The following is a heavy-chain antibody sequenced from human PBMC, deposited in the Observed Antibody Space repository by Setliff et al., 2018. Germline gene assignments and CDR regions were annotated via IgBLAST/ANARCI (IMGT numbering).Heavy chain of an antibody. CDR2: IXXXXXX. V-gene: IGHV4-59*01. CDR3: ARLRGAFDY. CDR1: GGSISSYY. Sequence: SETLSLTCTVSGGSISSYYWSWIRQPPGKRLEWIGYIXXXXXXXXXPSXXXRVTISVDTSKNQFSLRLNSATAADTAVYYCARLRGAFDYWGQGTLVTVSS. J-gene: IGHJ4*02. D-gene: IGHD3-16*01.